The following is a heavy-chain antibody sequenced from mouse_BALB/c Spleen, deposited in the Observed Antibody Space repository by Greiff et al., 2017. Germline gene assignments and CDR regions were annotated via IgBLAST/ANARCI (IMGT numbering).Heavy chain of an antibody. J-gene: IGHJ4*01. CDR2: IDPANGNT. D-gene: IGHD2-14*01. V-gene: IGHV14-3*02. CDR3: VTAYYRYGAMDY. CDR1: GFNIKDTY. Sequence: VQLQQSGAELVKPGASVKLSCTASGFNIKDTYMHWVKQRPEQGLEWIGRIDPANGNTKYDPKFQGKATITADTSSNTAYLQLSSLTSEDTAVYYCVTAYYRYGAMDYWGQGTSVTVSS.